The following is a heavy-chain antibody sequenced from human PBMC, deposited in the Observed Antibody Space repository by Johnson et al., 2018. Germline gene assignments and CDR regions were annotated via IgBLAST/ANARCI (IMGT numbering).Heavy chain of an antibody. V-gene: IGHV3-21*01. CDR1: GFTFSSYT. D-gene: IGHD3-22*01. CDR2: ISSTSGNI. Sequence: VQLLESGGGLVKPGGSLRLSCAASGFTFSSYTMNWVRQAPGKGLEWVSSISSTSGNIYYADSVRGRFTISRDNAKNSLYLQMNSLRAEEKAVYYCVSPYSSDSSSYYSWANAFDSWGQGTMVTVSS. CDR3: VSPYSSDSSSYYSWANAFDS. J-gene: IGHJ3*02.